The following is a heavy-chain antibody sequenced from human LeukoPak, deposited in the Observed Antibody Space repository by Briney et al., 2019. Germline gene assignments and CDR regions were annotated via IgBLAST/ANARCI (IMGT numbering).Heavy chain of an antibody. CDR1: GFTFDDYA. Sequence: GGSLRLSCAASGFTFDDYAMHWVRQAPGKGLEWVSGISWNSGSIGYADSVKGRFTISRDNAKNSLYLQMNSLRAEDTALYYCAKGDDSSGYYLGHALDIWGQGTMVTVSS. J-gene: IGHJ3*02. V-gene: IGHV3-9*01. CDR2: ISWNSGSI. CDR3: AKGDDSSGYYLGHALDI. D-gene: IGHD3-22*01.